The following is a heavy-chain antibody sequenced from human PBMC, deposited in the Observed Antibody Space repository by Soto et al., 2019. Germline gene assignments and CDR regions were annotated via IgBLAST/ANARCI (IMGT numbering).Heavy chain of an antibody. V-gene: IGHV3-30*18. CDR1: GFTFRSFG. Sequence: QVQLVESGGGVIQPGTSLSLSCGSSGFTFRSFGMYWVRQAPGKGLEWVAVVSYDGNHKYYADSVKGRFTVSRDNAKKLLYRKMNSLGGGDTAVFYGAKEVGHTLSQNYGRDVGGKGPPVPFPS. CDR2: VSYDGNHK. D-gene: IGHD3-10*01. J-gene: IGHJ6*04. CDR3: AKEVGHTLSQNYGRDV.